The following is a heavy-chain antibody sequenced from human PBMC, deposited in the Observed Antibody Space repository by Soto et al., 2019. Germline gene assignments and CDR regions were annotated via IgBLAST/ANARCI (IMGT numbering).Heavy chain of an antibody. V-gene: IGHV3-11*01. Sequence: PGGSLRLCCAACGVTLSDYYVSWIRQAPGKGLEWVSYISSSGSTIYYADSVKGRFTISRDNAKNSLYLQMNSLRAEDTAVYYCAKRGYDILTGYYDYWGQGTLVTVS. D-gene: IGHD3-9*01. CDR1: GVTLSDYY. CDR3: AKRGYDILTGYYDY. CDR2: ISSSGSTI. J-gene: IGHJ4*02.